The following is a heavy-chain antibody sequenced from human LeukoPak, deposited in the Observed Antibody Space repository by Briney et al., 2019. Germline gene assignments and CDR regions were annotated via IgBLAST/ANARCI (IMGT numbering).Heavy chain of an antibody. D-gene: IGHD3-22*01. J-gene: IGHJ4*02. CDR3: ATSLHYYDGSGTGDDY. V-gene: IGHV3-30*02. CDR2: IRYDGSNK. CDR1: GFTFSSYG. Sequence: GGSLRLSCAASGFTFSSYGMHWVRQAPGKGLEWVAFIRYDGSNKYYADSVKGRFTISRDNSKNTLYLQMNSLRAEDTAVYYCATSLHYYDGSGTGDDYWGQGTLVTVSS.